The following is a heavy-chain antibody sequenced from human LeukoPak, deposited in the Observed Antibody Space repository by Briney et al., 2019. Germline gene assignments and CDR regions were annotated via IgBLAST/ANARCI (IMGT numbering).Heavy chain of an antibody. CDR1: GYTFTGYY. J-gene: IGHJ4*02. Sequence: ASVKVSCKASGYTFTGYYMHWVRQAPGQGLEWMGWINPNSGGTHYDQKFQGRVTVTRDTSINTTYMQFSSLRSDDTAVYYCARGYIAEAGIDYWGQGTLVTVSS. CDR2: INPNSGGT. V-gene: IGHV1-2*02. D-gene: IGHD6-13*01. CDR3: ARGYIAEAGIDY.